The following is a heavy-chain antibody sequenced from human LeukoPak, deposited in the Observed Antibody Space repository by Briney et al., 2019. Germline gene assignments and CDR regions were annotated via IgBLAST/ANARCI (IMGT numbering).Heavy chain of an antibody. D-gene: IGHD3-3*01. CDR3: ARDPYYDFWSGYYSPAFDI. CDR2: IYTSGST. CDR1: GGSISSGSDY. V-gene: IGHV4-61*02. Sequence: SQTLSLTCTVSGGSISSGSDYWSWIRQPAGKGLEWIGRIYTSGSTNYNPSLKSRVTISVDTSKNQFSLKLSSVTAADTAVYYCARDPYYDFWSGYYSPAFDIWGQGTMVTVSS. J-gene: IGHJ3*02.